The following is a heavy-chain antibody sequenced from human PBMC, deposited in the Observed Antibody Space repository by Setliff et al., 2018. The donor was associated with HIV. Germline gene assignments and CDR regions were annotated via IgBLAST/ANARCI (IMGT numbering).Heavy chain of an antibody. CDR1: VNSFASYW. J-gene: IGHJ5*02. V-gene: IGHV5-51*01. CDR3: ARADSGDYSAFDL. Sequence: PGESLKLSCRGSVNSFASYWIGWVRQMPGKGLEWMGIIYPGDSDTRYSPSFQGHVTISADKSIITAYLQLSSLKASDTAMYYCARADSGDYSAFDLWGQGTLVTVSS. D-gene: IGHD1-26*01. CDR2: IYPGDSDT.